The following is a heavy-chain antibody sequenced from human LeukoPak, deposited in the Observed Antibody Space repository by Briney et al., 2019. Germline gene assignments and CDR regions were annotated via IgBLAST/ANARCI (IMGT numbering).Heavy chain of an antibody. CDR1: GFTFSSYW. D-gene: IGHD6-6*01. V-gene: IGHV3-74*01. CDR2: INTDGSST. CDR3: AREGTSIAAPFDY. Sequence: GGSLRLSCAASGFTFSSYWMHWVHQAPGKGLVWVSRINTDGSSTSYADSVEGRFTISRDNAKNTLYLQMNSLRAEDTAVYYCAREGTSIAAPFDYWGQGTLVTVSS. J-gene: IGHJ4*02.